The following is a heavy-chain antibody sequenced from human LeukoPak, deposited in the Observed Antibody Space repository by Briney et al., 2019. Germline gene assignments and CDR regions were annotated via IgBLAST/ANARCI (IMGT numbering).Heavy chain of an antibody. CDR1: GFTVSSNY. CDR2: IYSGGST. CDR3: ARDREAVAVYYFDY. V-gene: IGHV3-53*05. D-gene: IGHD6-19*01. Sequence: GGSLRLSCAASGFTVSSNYMSWVRQAPGKGLEWVSVIYSGGSTYYADSVKGRFTISRDNSKNTLYLQMGSLRAEDMAVYYCARDREAVAVYYFDYWGQGTLVTVSS. J-gene: IGHJ4*02.